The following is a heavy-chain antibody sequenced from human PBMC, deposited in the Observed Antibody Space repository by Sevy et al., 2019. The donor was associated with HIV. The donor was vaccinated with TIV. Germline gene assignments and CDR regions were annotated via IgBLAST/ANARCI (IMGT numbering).Heavy chain of an antibody. D-gene: IGHD2-21*02. CDR3: ARDPDGGGDCEVGFYYALDV. CDR1: GFTFSRYS. V-gene: IGHV3-48*01. J-gene: IGHJ6*02. Sequence: GGSLRLSCAASGFTFSRYSMNWVRQAPGKGLEWISYTSSNSGAIYYPDSGKGRYTISRDNANSALFLQMNNLRVYDTAEYYSARDPDGGGDCEVGFYYALDVWGQGTTVTVSS. CDR2: TSSNSGAI.